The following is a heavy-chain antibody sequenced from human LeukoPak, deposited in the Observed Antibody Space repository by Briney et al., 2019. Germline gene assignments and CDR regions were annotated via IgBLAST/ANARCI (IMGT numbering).Heavy chain of an antibody. CDR2: INHSGST. J-gene: IGHJ4*02. D-gene: IGHD3-9*01. CDR3: ARGPDFIRYFDWAPIDY. Sequence: SETLSLTCAVYGGSFSGYDWSWIRQPPGKGLEWIGEINHSGSTNYNPSLKSRVTISVDTSKNQFSLKLSSVTAADTAVYYCARGPDFIRYFDWAPIDYWGQGTLVTVSS. V-gene: IGHV4-34*01. CDR1: GGSFSGYD.